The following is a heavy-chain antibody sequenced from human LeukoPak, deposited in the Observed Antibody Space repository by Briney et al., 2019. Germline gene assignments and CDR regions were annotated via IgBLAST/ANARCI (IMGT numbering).Heavy chain of an antibody. J-gene: IGHJ5*02. V-gene: IGHV1-69*05. CDR3: ARELGDYVSQNWFDP. CDR2: IIPIFGTA. Sequence: KISRKASGYIITTYWLGWVRQAPGQGLEWMRGIIPIFGTANYAQKFQGRVTITTDESTSTAYMELSSLRSEDTAVYYCARELGDYVSQNWFDPWGQGTLVTVSS. CDR1: GYIITTYW. D-gene: IGHD4-17*01.